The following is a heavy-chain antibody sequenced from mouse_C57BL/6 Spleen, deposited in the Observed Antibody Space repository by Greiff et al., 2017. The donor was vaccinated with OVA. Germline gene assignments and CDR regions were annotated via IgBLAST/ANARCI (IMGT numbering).Heavy chain of an antibody. J-gene: IGHJ2*01. CDR2: IDPEDGET. CDR1: GFNIKDYY. V-gene: IGHV14-2*01. Sequence: VQLKQSGAELVKPGASVKLSCTASGFNIKDYYMHWVKQRTEQGLEWIGRIDPEDGETKYAPKFQGKATITADTSSNTAYLQLSSLTSEDTAVYYCARWKAYSNYEEGYFDYWGQGTTLTVSS. CDR3: ARWKAYSNYEEGYFDY. D-gene: IGHD2-5*01.